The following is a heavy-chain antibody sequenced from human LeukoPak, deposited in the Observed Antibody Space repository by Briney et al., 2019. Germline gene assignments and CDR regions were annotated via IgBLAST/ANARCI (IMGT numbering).Heavy chain of an antibody. CDR2: ITGGHYAT. D-gene: IGHD4-17*01. CDR3: TKDPSGDYIGAFDP. J-gene: IGHJ5*02. Sequence: GGSLRLFCAASGFSFSSFAMTWVRQAPGKGLEWVSSITGGHYATYNTDSVKGRFTISRDNTKNTLYLQMNSLRADDTAIYYCTKDPSGDYIGAFDPWGQGTLVTVSS. V-gene: IGHV3-23*01. CDR1: GFSFSSFA.